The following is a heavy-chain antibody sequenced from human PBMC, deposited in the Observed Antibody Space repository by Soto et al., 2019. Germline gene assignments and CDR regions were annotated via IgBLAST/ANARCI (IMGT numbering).Heavy chain of an antibody. V-gene: IGHV1-18*01. D-gene: IGHD5-18*01. J-gene: IGHJ4*02. CDR2: ISAYNGNT. CDR1: GYTFTSYA. CDR3: AMDTAVPLPDA. Sequence: QVQLVQSGAEVKKPGASVKVSCKASGYTFTSYAISWLREAPVQGLEWMGWISAYNGNTKYAQKLQGRLTLTTDTSTSRACMELTRLRSDHAAVYYCAMDTAVPLPDAWGQGTLVTVSS.